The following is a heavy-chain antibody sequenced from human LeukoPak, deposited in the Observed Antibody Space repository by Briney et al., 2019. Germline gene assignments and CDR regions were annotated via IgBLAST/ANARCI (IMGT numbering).Heavy chain of an antibody. V-gene: IGHV3-23*01. CDR2: ISGSGGST. CDR3: ARDRGYYYDSSGYYDFQH. D-gene: IGHD3-22*01. CDR1: GFTFSSYA. Sequence: PGGSLRLSCAASGFTFSSYAMSWVRQAPGKGLEWVSAISGSGGSTYYADSVKGRFTISRDNSKNTLHLQMNSLRAEDTAVYYCARDRGYYYDSSGYYDFQHWGQGTLVTVSS. J-gene: IGHJ1*01.